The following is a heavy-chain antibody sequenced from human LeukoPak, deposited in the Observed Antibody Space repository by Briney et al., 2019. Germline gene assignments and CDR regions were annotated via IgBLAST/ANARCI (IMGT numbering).Heavy chain of an antibody. J-gene: IGHJ6*02. CDR3: ARDGLRFLEWSPYYYYGMDV. V-gene: IGHV4-59*01. CDR1: GASISSYY. Sequence: SETLSLTCTVSGASISSYYWSWIRQPPGRGLEWIASRHYRGTTNYNPSLESRVTLSVDTSRKQFSLKLSSVTAADTAVYYCARDGLRFLEWSPYYYYGMDVWGQGTTVTVSS. CDR2: RHYRGTT. D-gene: IGHD3-3*01.